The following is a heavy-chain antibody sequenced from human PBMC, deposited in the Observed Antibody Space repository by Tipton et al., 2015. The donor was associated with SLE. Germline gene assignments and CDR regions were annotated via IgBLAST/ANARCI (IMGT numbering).Heavy chain of an antibody. D-gene: IGHD3-22*01. CDR2: VNHSGST. CDR3: ASIYYYDSSDSFDY. Sequence: TLSLTCAVYGGSFSGYYWSWIRQPPGKGLEWIGDVNHSGSTNYNPSLKSRVTISVDTSKNQFSLKLSSVTAADTAVYYCASIYYYDSSDSFDYWGQGTLVTGSS. J-gene: IGHJ4*02. V-gene: IGHV4-34*01. CDR1: GGSFSGYY.